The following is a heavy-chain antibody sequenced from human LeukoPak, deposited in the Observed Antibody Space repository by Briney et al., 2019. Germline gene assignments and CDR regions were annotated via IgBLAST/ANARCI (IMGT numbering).Heavy chain of an antibody. V-gene: IGHV4-39*07. J-gene: IGHJ6*03. D-gene: IGHD2-2*01. Sequence: PSETLSLTCAVYGGSVSGYYWGWIRQPPGKGREWLGSIYYSGSTYYNPSLKSRVTISVDTSKNQFSLKLSSVTAADTAVYYCANSGTGYYYMDVWGKGTTVTVSS. CDR2: IYYSGST. CDR1: GGSVSGYY. CDR3: ANSGTGYYYMDV.